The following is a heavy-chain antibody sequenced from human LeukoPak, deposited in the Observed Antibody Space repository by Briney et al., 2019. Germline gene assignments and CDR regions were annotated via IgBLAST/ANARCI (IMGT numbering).Heavy chain of an antibody. Sequence: GAAVKVSCKVSGYTLTELSMHWVRQAPGKGLEWMGGFDPEDGETNYAQKFQGRVTMTEDTSTDTAYMELSSLRSEDTAVYYCATASDIVVVPAAQVALDAFDIWGQGTMVTVSS. CDR2: FDPEDGET. CDR1: GYTLTELS. D-gene: IGHD2-2*01. CDR3: ATASDIVVVPAAQVALDAFDI. V-gene: IGHV1-24*01. J-gene: IGHJ3*02.